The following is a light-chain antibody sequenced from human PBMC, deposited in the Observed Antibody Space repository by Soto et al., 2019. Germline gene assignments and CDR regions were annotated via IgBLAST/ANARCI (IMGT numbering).Light chain of an antibody. Sequence: DIQMTQSPATLSASVGDRVTITCRASQSISNWLAWSQQKPGKAPKLLIYDASSLEIGVPSRFSGSASGTEFTLTISSLQPDDFATYYCQQANSFLGLTFGGGTKVDIK. J-gene: IGKJ4*01. CDR1: QSISNW. CDR2: DAS. V-gene: IGKV1-5*01. CDR3: QQANSFLGLT.